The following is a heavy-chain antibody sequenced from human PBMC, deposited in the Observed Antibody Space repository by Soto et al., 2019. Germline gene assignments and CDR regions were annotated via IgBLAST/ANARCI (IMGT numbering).Heavy chain of an antibody. J-gene: IGHJ6*02. CDR3: ARIYYYDSSGYYWDYYYYYGMDV. Sequence: QLQLQESGPGLVKPSETLSLTCTVSGGSISSSSYYWGWIRQPPGKGLEWIGSIYYRGSTYYNPSLKSRVTISVDTSKNQFSLKLSSVTAADTAVYYCARIYYYDSSGYYWDYYYYYGMDVWGQGTTVTVSS. CDR1: GGSISSSSYY. D-gene: IGHD3-22*01. V-gene: IGHV4-39*01. CDR2: IYYRGST.